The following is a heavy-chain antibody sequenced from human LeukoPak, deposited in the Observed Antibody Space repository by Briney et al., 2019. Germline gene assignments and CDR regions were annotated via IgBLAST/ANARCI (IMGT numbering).Heavy chain of an antibody. V-gene: IGHV4-59*01. CDR2: IYYSGST. CDR1: GGPISSYY. D-gene: IGHD4-11*01. J-gene: IGHJ5*02. CDR3: ARNDYSNGWFDP. Sequence: SETLSLTCTVSGGPISSYYWSWIRQPPGKGLEWIGYIYYSGSTNYNPSLKSRVTISVDTSKNQFSLKLSSVTAADTAVYYCARNDYSNGWFDPWGQGTLVTVSS.